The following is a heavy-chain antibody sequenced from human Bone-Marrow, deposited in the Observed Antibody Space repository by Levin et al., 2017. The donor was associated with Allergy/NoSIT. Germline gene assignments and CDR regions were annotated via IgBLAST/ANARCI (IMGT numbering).Heavy chain of an antibody. Sequence: GGSLRLSCKVSGDIFTNYWMAWVRQMPGKGLEYMGLIYPRDSDTRYSPSFEGQVSFSADKSTSATYLHWSSLKAADTGTYYCARYVRADSGRYWYFDVWGRGTQVTVSS. CDR3: ARYVRADSGRYWYFDV. D-gene: IGHD3-10*01. CDR2: IYPRDSDT. J-gene: IGHJ2*01. CDR1: GDIFTNYW. V-gene: IGHV5-51*01.